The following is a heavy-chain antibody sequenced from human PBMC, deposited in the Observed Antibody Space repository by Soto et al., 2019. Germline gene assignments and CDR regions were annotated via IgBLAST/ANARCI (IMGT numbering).Heavy chain of an antibody. CDR1: GYTFTSYG. D-gene: IGHD2-15*01. Sequence: QVQLVQSGAEVKKPGASVKVSCKASGYTFTSYGISWVRQAPGQGLEWMGWISAYNGNTNYAQKLRRRVTMSTDTSTRTGYMERRSLRSDDTAVYYCARGCGGGSCNHYYYYGMDVCCQGTTVTVSS. CDR2: ISAYNGNT. CDR3: ARGCGGGSCNHYYYYGMDV. J-gene: IGHJ6*02. V-gene: IGHV1-18*01.